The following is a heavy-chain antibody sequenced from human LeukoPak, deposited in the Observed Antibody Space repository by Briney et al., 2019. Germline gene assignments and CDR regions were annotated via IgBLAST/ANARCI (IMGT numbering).Heavy chain of an antibody. J-gene: IGHJ3*02. D-gene: IGHD2-2*01. CDR1: GFTFSRYW. V-gene: IGHV3-7*03. CDR2: IKGDGSKI. Sequence: GGSLRLSCAASGFTFSRYWMTWVRQAPGKGLEWVANIKGDGSKINYADSVRGRFTISRDNAKSSLYLQMNSLRAEDTAVYYCASYCSSTSCYAGAFDIWGQGTMVTVSS. CDR3: ASYCSSTSCYAGAFDI.